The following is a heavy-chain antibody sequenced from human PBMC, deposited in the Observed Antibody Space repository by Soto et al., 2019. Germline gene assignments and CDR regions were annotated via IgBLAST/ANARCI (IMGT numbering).Heavy chain of an antibody. CDR2: IWYDASNK. Sequence: QVQLVESGGGVVQPGRSLRLSCAASGFTFSSYGMHWVRQAPGKGLEWVAVIWYDASNKYYADSVKGRFTISRDNSKNTLYLQMNSLRAEDTAVYYCARDGQHYEIDYWGQGTLVTVSS. CDR3: ARDGQHYEIDY. D-gene: IGHD3-3*01. J-gene: IGHJ4*02. V-gene: IGHV3-33*01. CDR1: GFTFSSYG.